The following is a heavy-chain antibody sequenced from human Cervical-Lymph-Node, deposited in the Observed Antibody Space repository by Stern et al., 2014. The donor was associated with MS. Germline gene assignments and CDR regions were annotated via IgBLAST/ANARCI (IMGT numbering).Heavy chain of an antibody. CDR2: VNPTDGRT. Sequence: VQLVQSRAEVKKPGASVKVSCKASGDSFASYPIHWLRQAPGQGPVWMGIVNPTDGRTTYAQTFKGRVTMTRDTSTRTVYMELSSLRPEDTAMYFCANPLPYANWGQGTRVTVSS. D-gene: IGHD4-17*01. CDR3: ANPLPYAN. CDR1: GDSFASYP. J-gene: IGHJ1*01. V-gene: IGHV1-46*03.